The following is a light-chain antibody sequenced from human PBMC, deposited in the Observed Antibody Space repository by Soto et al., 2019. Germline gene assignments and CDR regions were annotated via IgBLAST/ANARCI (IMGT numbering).Light chain of an antibody. CDR2: EVS. Sequence: QSALTQPASVSGSPGQSITISCSGSSIDIGAYNYVSWYQQHPGKAPKLLIYEVSHRPSRVSNRFSASKSGNTASLTISGLQTEDEADYYCSSYTSSTTLYVFGTGTKLTVL. V-gene: IGLV2-14*01. J-gene: IGLJ1*01. CDR3: SSYTSSTTLYV. CDR1: SIDIGAYNY.